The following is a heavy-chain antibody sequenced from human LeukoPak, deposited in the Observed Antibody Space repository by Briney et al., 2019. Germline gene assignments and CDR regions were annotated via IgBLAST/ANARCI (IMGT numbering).Heavy chain of an antibody. V-gene: IGHV3-74*01. D-gene: IGHD3-3*01. CDR1: GFTFRDHW. CDR2: INGYETST. Sequence: PGGSLRLSCEASGFTFRDHWMHWVRQVPGKGLVWVSRINGYETSTAYADSVKGRFTISRDNARNTLYLQMNSLRAEDTAVYYCAAGRITIFGAFDIWGQGTMVTVSS. CDR3: AAGRITIFGAFDI. J-gene: IGHJ3*02.